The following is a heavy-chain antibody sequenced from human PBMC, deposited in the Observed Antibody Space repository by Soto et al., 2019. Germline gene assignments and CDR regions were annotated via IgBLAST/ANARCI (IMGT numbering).Heavy chain of an antibody. V-gene: IGHV4-31*03. J-gene: IGHJ4*02. CDR2: IYYSGST. CDR3: AREPLT. CDR1: GGSISSGGYY. Sequence: QVQLQESGPGLVKPSQTLSLTCTVSGGSISSGGYYWSWIRQHPGKGLEWIGYIYYSGSTYYNPSHTRRVTITVDTSKNPFSIKVSSVTAGDTSVDYCAREPLTWGQGTLVTVAS.